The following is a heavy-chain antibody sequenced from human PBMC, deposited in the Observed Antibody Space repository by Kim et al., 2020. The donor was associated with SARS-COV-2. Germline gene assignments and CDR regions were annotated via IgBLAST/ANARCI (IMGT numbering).Heavy chain of an antibody. D-gene: IGHD3-10*01. V-gene: IGHV3-30*02. Sequence: KGRFTISRDNSKNTLYLQMNSLRAEDTAVYYCAKEVRIDYYGSGMYYFDYWGQGTLVTVSS. CDR3: AKEVRIDYYGSGMYYFDY. J-gene: IGHJ4*02.